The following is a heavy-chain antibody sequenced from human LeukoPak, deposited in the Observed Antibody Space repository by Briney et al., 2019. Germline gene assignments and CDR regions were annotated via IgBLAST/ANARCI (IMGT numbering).Heavy chain of an antibody. Sequence: SETLSLTCTVSGGSISSSSYYWGWIRQPPGKGLEWIGSIYYSGSTYYNPSLKSRVTISVDTSKNQFSLKLSSVTAADTAVYYCARLFLNRGPQGSMYYFDYWGQGTLVTVSS. V-gene: IGHV4-39*01. CDR3: ARLFLNRGPQGSMYYFDY. CDR1: GGSISSSSYY. J-gene: IGHJ4*02. D-gene: IGHD2/OR15-2a*01. CDR2: IYYSGST.